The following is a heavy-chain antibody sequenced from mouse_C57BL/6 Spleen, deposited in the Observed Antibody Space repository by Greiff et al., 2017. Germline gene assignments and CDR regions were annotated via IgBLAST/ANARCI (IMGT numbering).Heavy chain of an antibody. V-gene: IGHV1-72*01. Sequence: QVQLQQPGAELVKPGASEKLSCKASGYTFTSYWMHWVKQRPGRGLEWIGRIDPNRGGTKYNEKFKSKATLTVDKPSSTAYMQLSSLTSEDSAVYYCARGTTVVAKDWYFDVWGTGTTVTVSS. CDR1: GYTFTSYW. CDR2: IDPNRGGT. D-gene: IGHD1-1*01. J-gene: IGHJ1*03. CDR3: ARGTTVVAKDWYFDV.